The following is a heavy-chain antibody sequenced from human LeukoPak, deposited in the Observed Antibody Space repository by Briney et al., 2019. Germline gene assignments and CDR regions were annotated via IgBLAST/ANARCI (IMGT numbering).Heavy chain of an antibody. CDR1: GGSISSSSYY. CDR3: ARPGRGYSYGDYFDY. Sequence: SETLSLTCTVSGGSISSSSYYWGWIRQPPGKGLEWIGSIYYSGSTYYNPSLKSRVTISVDTSKNQFSLKLSSVTAADTAVYYCARPGRGYSYGDYFDYWGQGTLVTVSS. J-gene: IGHJ4*02. CDR2: IYYSGST. D-gene: IGHD5-18*01. V-gene: IGHV4-39*01.